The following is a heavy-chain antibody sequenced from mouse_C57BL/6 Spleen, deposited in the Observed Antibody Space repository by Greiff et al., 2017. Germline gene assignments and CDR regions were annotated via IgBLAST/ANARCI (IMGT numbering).Heavy chain of an antibody. D-gene: IGHD1-1*01. CDR3: ARGGFITTEGFDV. CDR2: INPNNGGT. V-gene: IGHV1-18*01. Sequence: VQLQQSGPELVKPGASVTIPCKASGYTFTDYNMDWVKQSHGKSLEWIGDINPNNGGTIYNQKFKGKATLTVDKSSSTAYMELRSLTSEDTAVYYCARGGFITTEGFDVWGTGTTVTVSS. CDR1: GYTFTDYN. J-gene: IGHJ1*03.